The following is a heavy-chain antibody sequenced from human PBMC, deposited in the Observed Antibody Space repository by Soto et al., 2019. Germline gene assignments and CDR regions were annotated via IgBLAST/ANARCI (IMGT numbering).Heavy chain of an antibody. Sequence: QLQESGPGLVKPSETLSLTCTVSGDSISSSTYYWGWIRQPPGKGLEWIGSMFYSGNTYYNPSLKSRVTLSIDTSKNQFSLKLNSVTAADTAVYYCVSPEGYYDSSGYTLDYWGQGTLVTVSS. J-gene: IGHJ4*02. CDR3: VSPEGYYDSSGYTLDY. CDR2: MFYSGNT. D-gene: IGHD3-22*01. CDR1: GDSISSSTYY. V-gene: IGHV4-39*01.